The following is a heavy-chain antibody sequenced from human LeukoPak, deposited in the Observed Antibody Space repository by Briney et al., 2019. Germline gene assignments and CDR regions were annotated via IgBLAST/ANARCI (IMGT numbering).Heavy chain of an antibody. V-gene: IGHV4-61*01. CDR2: IYYSGST. CDR3: ARVRSIAAAGTGEYFDY. D-gene: IGHD6-13*01. CDR1: GGSVSSGSYY. J-gene: IGHJ4*02. Sequence: SETLSLTCTVSGGSVSSGSYYWSWIRQPPGKGLEWIGYIYYSGSTSYNPSLKSRVTISVDTSKNQFSLKLSSVTAADTAVYYCARVRSIAAAGTGEYFDYWGQGTLVTVSS.